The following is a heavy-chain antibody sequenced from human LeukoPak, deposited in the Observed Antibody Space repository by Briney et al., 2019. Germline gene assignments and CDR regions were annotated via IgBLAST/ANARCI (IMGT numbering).Heavy chain of an antibody. D-gene: IGHD2-2*01. V-gene: IGHV3-21*01. CDR2: ISSISRYI. J-gene: IGHJ4*02. CDR1: GFTFSSYS. CDR3: ARGGPYCSSTSCYYLGPIDY. Sequence: GGSLRLSCAASGFTFSSYSMNWVRQAPGKGLEWVSSISSISRYIYYADSVKGRFTISRDNAKNSLYLQMNSLRAEDTAVYYCARGGPYCSSTSCYYLGPIDYWGQGTLVTVSS.